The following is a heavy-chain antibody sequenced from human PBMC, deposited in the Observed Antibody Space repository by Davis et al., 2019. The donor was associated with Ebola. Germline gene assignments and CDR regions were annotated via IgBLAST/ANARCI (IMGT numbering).Heavy chain of an antibody. CDR1: GGSISSGGYS. D-gene: IGHD2/OR15-2a*01. CDR2: IYHSGST. J-gene: IGHJ2*01. Sequence: PSETLSLTCTVSGGSISSGGYSWSWIRQPPGKGLEWIGYIYHSGSTYYNPSLKSRVTISVDRSKNQFSLKLSSVTAADTAVYYCASAKLLNWYFDLWGRGTLVTVSS. V-gene: IGHV4-30-2*01. CDR3: ASAKLLNWYFDL.